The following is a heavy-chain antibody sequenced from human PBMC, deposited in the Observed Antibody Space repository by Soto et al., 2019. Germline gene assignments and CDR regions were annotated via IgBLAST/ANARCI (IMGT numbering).Heavy chain of an antibody. V-gene: IGHV3-30-3*01. D-gene: IGHD1-1*01. Sequence: PGGSLRLSCAACGFTFSNNATDGVRQAPGEGLEWVAVISYDGSNKYIAESVKGRFTISRDNSKNTLFLQMNSLRAEDTAVYYCARGTTTSAFSAMDVWGQGTTVTVSS. CDR3: ARGTTTSAFSAMDV. CDR2: ISYDGSNK. J-gene: IGHJ6*02. CDR1: GFTFSNNA.